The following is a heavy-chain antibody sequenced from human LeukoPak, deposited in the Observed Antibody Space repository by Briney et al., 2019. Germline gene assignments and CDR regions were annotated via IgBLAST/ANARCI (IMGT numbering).Heavy chain of an antibody. CDR3: AKKPGGARGVFEY. J-gene: IGHJ4*02. Sequence: PGGSLRLSCAASGFTFSSYAMSWVRQAPGKGLEWVSAISGSGDSTYYADSVKGRFTISRDNSKNTLYLQMNSLRAEDTAVYYCAKKPGGARGVFEYWGQGTLVTVSS. V-gene: IGHV3-23*01. D-gene: IGHD3-10*01. CDR2: ISGSGDST. CDR1: GFTFSSYA.